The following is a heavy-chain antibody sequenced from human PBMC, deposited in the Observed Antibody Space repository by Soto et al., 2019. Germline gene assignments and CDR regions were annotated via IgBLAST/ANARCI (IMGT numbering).Heavy chain of an antibody. V-gene: IGHV1-3*01. CDR1: GYTFTSYA. CDR2: INAGNGNT. Sequence: GASVKVSCKASGYTFTSYAMHWLRQAPGQRLEWMGWINAGNGNTKYSQKFQGRVTITRDTSASTAYMELSSLRFEDTAVYFCATAIADDAFDIWGRGTMVTVSS. D-gene: IGHD2-2*01. J-gene: IGHJ3*02. CDR3: ATAIADDAFDI.